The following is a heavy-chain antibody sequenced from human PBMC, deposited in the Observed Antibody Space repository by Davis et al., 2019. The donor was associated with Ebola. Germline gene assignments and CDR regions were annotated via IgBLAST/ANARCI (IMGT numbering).Heavy chain of an antibody. Sequence: GESLKISCVASGFTFSSYPMTWVRQAPGKGLEWVSLIYSGGSTYYTDSVKGRFTISRDNSKNTLYLQMNSLRAEDTAVYYCARGGVFYYYYMDVWGKGTTVTVSS. D-gene: IGHD2-8*01. V-gene: IGHV3-66*01. CDR2: IYSGGST. J-gene: IGHJ6*03. CDR1: GFTFSSYP. CDR3: ARGGVFYYYYMDV.